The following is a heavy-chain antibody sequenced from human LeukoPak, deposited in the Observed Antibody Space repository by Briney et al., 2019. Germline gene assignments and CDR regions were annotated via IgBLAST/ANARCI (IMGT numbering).Heavy chain of an antibody. CDR3: ARDRGFCSGGSCYRWFDP. V-gene: IGHV4-39*07. CDR2: IYYSGGT. CDR1: GGSISSSSYY. Sequence: SETLSLTCTVSGGSISSSSYYWGWIRQPPGKGLEWIGSIYYSGGTYYNPSLKSRVTISVDTSKKQFSLKLSSVTAADTAVYYCARDRGFCSGGSCYRWFDPWGQGTLVTVSS. J-gene: IGHJ5*02. D-gene: IGHD2-15*01.